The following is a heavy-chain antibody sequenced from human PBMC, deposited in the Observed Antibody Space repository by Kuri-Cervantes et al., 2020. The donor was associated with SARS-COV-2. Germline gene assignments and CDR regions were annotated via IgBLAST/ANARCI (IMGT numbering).Heavy chain of an antibody. CDR3: AREGIXVDADAFDI. Sequence: GGSLRLXCAASGFTFSSYSMNWVRQAPGKGLEWVSSISSSSSYIYYADSVKGRFTISRDNSXNTLYLQMNSLRAEDTAXDYCAREGIXVDADAFDIWGQGTMVTVS. CDR1: GFTFSSYS. V-gene: IGHV3-21*01. J-gene: IGHJ3*02. CDR2: ISSSSSYI. D-gene: IGHD6-13*01.